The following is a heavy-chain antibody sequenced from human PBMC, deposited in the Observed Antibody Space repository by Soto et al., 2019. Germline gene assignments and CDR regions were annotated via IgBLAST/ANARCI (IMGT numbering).Heavy chain of an antibody. D-gene: IGHD3-9*01. V-gene: IGHV4-39*01. Sequence: SETLSLTCTVSGGSISSSSYYWGWIRQPPGKGLEWIGSIYYSGSTYYNPSLKSRVTISVDTSKNQFSLKLSSVTAADTAVYYCARRWGKRDILTGYYNGGVIDYWGQGTLVTVSS. CDR2: IYYSGST. J-gene: IGHJ4*02. CDR1: GGSISSSSYY. CDR3: ARRWGKRDILTGYYNGGVIDY.